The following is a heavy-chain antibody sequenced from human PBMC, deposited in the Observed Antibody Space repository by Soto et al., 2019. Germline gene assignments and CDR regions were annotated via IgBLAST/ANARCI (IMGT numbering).Heavy chain of an antibody. J-gene: IGHJ4*02. V-gene: IGHV3-30*18. CDR3: AKDPDSGSYYFGEPDY. CDR2: ISYDGSNK. CDR1: GFTFSSYG. Sequence: GGSLRLSCAASGFTFSSYGMHWVHQAPGKGLEWVAVISYDGSNKYYADSVKGRFTISRDNSKNTLYLQMNSLRAEDTAVYYCAKDPDSGSYYFGEPDYWGQGTLVTVSS. D-gene: IGHD1-26*01.